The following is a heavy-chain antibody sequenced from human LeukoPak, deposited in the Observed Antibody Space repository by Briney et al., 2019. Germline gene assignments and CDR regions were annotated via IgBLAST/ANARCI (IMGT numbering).Heavy chain of an antibody. Sequence: KPGGSLRLSCAASGFTFSSYSMNWVRQAPGKGLEWVSSISSSSSYIYYADSVKGRFTISRYNAKNSLYLRMNSLRAEDTAVYYCARGVGYCSGGSCYPPSGLYYGMDVWDQGTTVTVSS. D-gene: IGHD2-15*01. CDR3: ARGVGYCSGGSCYPPSGLYYGMDV. J-gene: IGHJ6*02. CDR1: GFTFSSYS. V-gene: IGHV3-21*01. CDR2: ISSSSSYI.